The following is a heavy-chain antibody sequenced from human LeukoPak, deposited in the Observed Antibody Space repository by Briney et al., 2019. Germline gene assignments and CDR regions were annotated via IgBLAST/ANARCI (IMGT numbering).Heavy chain of an antibody. J-gene: IGHJ5*02. CDR1: GGSLSGYY. D-gene: IGHD6-19*01. V-gene: IGHV4-34*01. Sequence: SETLSLTCAVYGGSLSGYYWSWIRQPPGKGLEWIGEINHSGSTNYNPSLKSRVTISVDTSKNQFSLKLSSVTAADTAVYYCARDRSGWYSGTRGWFDPWGQGTLVTVSS. CDR2: INHSGST. CDR3: ARDRSGWYSGTRGWFDP.